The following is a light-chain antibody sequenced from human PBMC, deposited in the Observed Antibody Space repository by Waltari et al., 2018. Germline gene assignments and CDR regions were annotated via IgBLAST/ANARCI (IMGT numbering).Light chain of an antibody. CDR1: SLRTSY. CDR3: SSRNGRASQVV. Sequence: SSGLTQDPAVSVALGQTIRITCRGDSLRTSYDSWDQVKTGQAPVLVMFGKEKRPSGVPDRISGESSETTSSLIITGAQAEDEADYYCSSRNGRASQVVFAGGTKVTVL. V-gene: IGLV3-19*01. CDR2: GKE. J-gene: IGLJ2*01.